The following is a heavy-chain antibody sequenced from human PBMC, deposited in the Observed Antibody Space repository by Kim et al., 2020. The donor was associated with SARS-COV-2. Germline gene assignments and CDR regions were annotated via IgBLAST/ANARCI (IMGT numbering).Heavy chain of an antibody. CDR3: ARLPYQYDSTGQRAGIAFDI. D-gene: IGHD3-22*01. CDR2: IYPGDSDT. CDR1: GYMFTTYW. V-gene: IGHV5-51*01. Sequence: GESLKISCKSSGYMFTTYWIGWVRQMPGKGLEWMSLIYPGDSDTRYSPSFQGQVTISADKSISTAYLQWSSLKASDTAMHYCARLPYQYDSTGQRAGIAFDIWGQGTMVTVSS. J-gene: IGHJ3*02.